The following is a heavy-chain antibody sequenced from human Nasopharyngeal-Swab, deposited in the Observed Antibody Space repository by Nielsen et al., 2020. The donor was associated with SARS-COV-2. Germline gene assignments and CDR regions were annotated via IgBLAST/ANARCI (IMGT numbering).Heavy chain of an antibody. CDR2: ISYDGSNK. CDR3: ARGVGSSTRPYDY. CDR1: GFTFSSYA. D-gene: IGHD1-26*01. Sequence: GGSLRLSCAASGFTFSSYAMHWVRQAPGKGLEWVAVISYDGSNKYYADSVKGRFTISRDNSKNTLYLQMNSLRAEDTAVYYCARGVGSSTRPYDYWGQGTLVTVSS. V-gene: IGHV3-30-3*01. J-gene: IGHJ4*02.